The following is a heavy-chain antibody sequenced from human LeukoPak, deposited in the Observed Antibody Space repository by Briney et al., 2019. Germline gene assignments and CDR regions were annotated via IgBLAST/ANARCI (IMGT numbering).Heavy chain of an antibody. CDR1: GYSISSGYY. D-gene: IGHD3-22*01. CDR2: IYYSGST. Sequence: SETLSLTCTVPGYSISSGYYWGWIRQPPGKGLEWIGYIYYSGSTYYNPSLKSRVTISVDTSKNQFSLKLSSVTAADTAVYYCASGLTMIVVSYAFDIWGQGTMVTVSS. J-gene: IGHJ3*02. CDR3: ASGLTMIVVSYAFDI. V-gene: IGHV4-38-2*02.